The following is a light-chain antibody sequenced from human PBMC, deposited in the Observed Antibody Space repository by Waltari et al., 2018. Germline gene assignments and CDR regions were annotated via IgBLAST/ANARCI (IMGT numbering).Light chain of an antibody. J-gene: IGLJ3*02. Sequence: QLVLTQSPSASASLGASVKLTCTPSSGHSNHAIAWRRQPPEKGPRFLMRLNSDGSHTKGDGIPDRFSGSSSGAERYLTISSLQSEDEADYYCQTWATGIRVFGGGTKLTVL. V-gene: IGLV4-69*01. CDR3: QTWATGIRV. CDR2: LNSDGSH. CDR1: SGHSNHA.